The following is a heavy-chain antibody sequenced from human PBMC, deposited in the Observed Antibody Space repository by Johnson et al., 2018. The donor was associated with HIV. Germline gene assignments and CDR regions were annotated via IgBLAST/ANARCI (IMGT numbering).Heavy chain of an antibody. J-gene: IGHJ3*02. D-gene: IGHD6-13*01. V-gene: IGHV3-66*01. Sequence: TWVRQAPGKGLEWVSVLYSGGSTYYADSVKGRFTISRDNSKNSLFLQMNRLRVEDTAVYYCAKGLLIAAAHDAFDIWGQGTMVTVSS. CDR2: LYSGGST. CDR3: AKGLLIAAAHDAFDI.